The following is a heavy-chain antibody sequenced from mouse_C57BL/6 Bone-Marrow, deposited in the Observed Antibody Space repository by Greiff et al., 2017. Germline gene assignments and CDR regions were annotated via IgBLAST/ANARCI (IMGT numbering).Heavy chain of an antibody. CDR1: GFTFSDYY. J-gene: IGHJ4*01. CDR2: INYDGSST. CDR3: ARGGYGYYAMDY. V-gene: IGHV5-16*01. D-gene: IGHD2-2*01. Sequence: DVKLVESEGGLVQPGSSMKLSCTASGFTFSDYYMAWVRQVPEKGLEWVANINYDGSSTYYLDSLKSRFIISRDNAKNILYLQMSSLKSEDTATYYRARGGYGYYAMDYWGQGTSVTVSS.